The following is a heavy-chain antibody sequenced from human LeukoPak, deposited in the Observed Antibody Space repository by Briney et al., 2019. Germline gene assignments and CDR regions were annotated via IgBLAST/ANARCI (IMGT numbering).Heavy chain of an antibody. CDR1: GGSISSGGYY. CDR2: IYYSGST. D-gene: IGHD5-12*01. CDR3: ARAEIEYSGYGLLYYFDY. V-gene: IGHV4-61*08. J-gene: IGHJ4*02. Sequence: PSETLSLTCTVSGGSISSGGYYWSWIRQPPGKGLEWIGYIYYSGSTNYNPSLKSRVTISVDTSKNQFSLKLSSVTAADTAVYYCARAEIEYSGYGLLYYFDYWGQGTLVTVSS.